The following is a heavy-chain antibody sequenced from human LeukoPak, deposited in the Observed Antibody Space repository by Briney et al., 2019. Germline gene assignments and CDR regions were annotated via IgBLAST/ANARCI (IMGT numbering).Heavy chain of an antibody. D-gene: IGHD3-3*01. CDR1: GFSFSRYD. CDR3: AKDRQTITIFGVVNTPRANFDS. Sequence: GGSLRLSCVASGFSFSRYDIHWVRQAPGKGLEWVAFIRYDGSNKNYADSVKGRFTISRDNFMSTVYLQMNSLRAEDTAVYYCAKDRQTITIFGVVNTPRANFDSWGQGTLVTVSS. J-gene: IGHJ4*02. CDR2: IRYDGSNK. V-gene: IGHV3-30*02.